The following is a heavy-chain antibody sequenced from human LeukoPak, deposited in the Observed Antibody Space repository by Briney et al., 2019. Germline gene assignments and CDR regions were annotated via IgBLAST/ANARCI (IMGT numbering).Heavy chain of an antibody. CDR1: GYTFTSYD. CDR2: MSPNSGNT. D-gene: IGHD7-27*01. Sequence: ASVKVSCKASGYTFTSYDINWVRQATGQGLEWMGWMSPNSGNTGYAQEFQGRVTMTRSTSISTAYMELSSLRSEDTAVYYCVRTPPNWGADYWGRGTLVTVSS. J-gene: IGHJ4*02. V-gene: IGHV1-8*01. CDR3: VRTPPNWGADY.